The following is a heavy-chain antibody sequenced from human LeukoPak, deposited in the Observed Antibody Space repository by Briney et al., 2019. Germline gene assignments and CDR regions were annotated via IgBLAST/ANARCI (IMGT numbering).Heavy chain of an antibody. V-gene: IGHV4-34*01. CDR1: GGSFSGYF. D-gene: IGHD3-3*01. Sequence: SETLSLTXVVYGGSFSGYFWSWIRQPPGKGLEWIGEINHRGSTNYNPSLKSRVTISVDTSKNQFSLKLSSVTAADTAVYYCVRGLGIFGVSWFDPWGQGTLVTVSS. CDR2: INHRGST. J-gene: IGHJ5*02. CDR3: VRGLGIFGVSWFDP.